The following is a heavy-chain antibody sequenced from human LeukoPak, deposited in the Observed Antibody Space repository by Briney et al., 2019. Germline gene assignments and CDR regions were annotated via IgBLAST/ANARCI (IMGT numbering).Heavy chain of an antibody. J-gene: IGHJ4*02. CDR2: ISYDGSNK. V-gene: IGHV3-30*18. CDR1: GFTFSSYG. Sequence: GGSLRLSCAASGFTFSSYGMHWVRQAPGKGLEWVAVISYDGSNKYYADSVKGRFTISRDNSKTTLYLQMNSLRAEDTAVYYCAKDRYSSGWLPDYWGQGTLVTVSS. D-gene: IGHD6-19*01. CDR3: AKDRYSSGWLPDY.